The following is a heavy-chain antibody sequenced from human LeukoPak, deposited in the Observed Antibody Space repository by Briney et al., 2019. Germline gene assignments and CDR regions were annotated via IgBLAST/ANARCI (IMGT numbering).Heavy chain of an antibody. Sequence: SETLSLTCAVYGGSFSGYYWSWIRQPPGKGLEWIGEINHCGSTNYNPSLKSRVTISVDTSKNQFSLKLSSVTAADTAVYYCARDLMTTGDYWGQGTLVTVSS. D-gene: IGHD4-11*01. J-gene: IGHJ4*02. CDR1: GGSFSGYY. CDR2: INHCGST. CDR3: ARDLMTTGDY. V-gene: IGHV4-34*01.